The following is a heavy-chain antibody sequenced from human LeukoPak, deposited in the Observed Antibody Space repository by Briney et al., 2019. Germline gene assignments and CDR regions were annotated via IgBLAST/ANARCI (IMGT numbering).Heavy chain of an antibody. D-gene: IGHD6-13*01. J-gene: IGHJ5*02. Sequence: GGSLRLSCAAPGFTFSSCAMSWVRQAPGKGLEWVSAISGSGGSIYYADSVKGRFTISRDNSKNTLYLQMNSLRAEDTAVYYCANSPLPTIAPNWFDPWGQGTLVTVSS. CDR2: ISGSGGSI. CDR3: ANSPLPTIAPNWFDP. CDR1: GFTFSSCA. V-gene: IGHV3-23*01.